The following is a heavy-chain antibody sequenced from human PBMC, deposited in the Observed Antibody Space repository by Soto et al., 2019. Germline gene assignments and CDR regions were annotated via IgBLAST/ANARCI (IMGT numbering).Heavy chain of an antibody. CDR3: ARMKGYSYGYGVDYYYYGMDV. CDR1: GFSLSTSGMC. Sequence: SGPTLVNPAQTLTLTCTFSGFSLSTSGMCVSWIRQPPGKALEWLALIDWDDDKYYSTSLKTRLTISKDTSKNQVVLTMTNMDPVDTATYYCARMKGYSYGYGVDYYYYGMDVWGQGTTVTV. J-gene: IGHJ6*02. CDR2: IDWDDDK. D-gene: IGHD5-18*01. V-gene: IGHV2-70*01.